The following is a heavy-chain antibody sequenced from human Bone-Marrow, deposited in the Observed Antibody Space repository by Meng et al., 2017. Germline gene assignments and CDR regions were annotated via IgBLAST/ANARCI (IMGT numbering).Heavy chain of an antibody. V-gene: IGHV4-34*01. CDR1: GGSFDGYY. D-gene: IGHD6-6*01. Sequence: VASQEGGAGLGQRLWTLSLTRGVYGGSFDGYYWGWIRRRRGNGLEGMGEINNSGITNSNPSLKIRVTISVDTTKNELSLKLSSVTAADMAAYYSARGLSATRPLLFGYWGQGTLVTVSS. CDR3: ARGLSATRPLLFGY. J-gene: IGHJ4*02. CDR2: INNSGIT.